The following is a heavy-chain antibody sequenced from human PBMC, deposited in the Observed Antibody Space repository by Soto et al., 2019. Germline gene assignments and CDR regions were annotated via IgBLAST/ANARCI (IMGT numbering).Heavy chain of an antibody. J-gene: IGHJ1*01. D-gene: IGHD1-26*01. CDR3: ARRVGAVPSQD. CDR2: TYYSGST. V-gene: IGHV4-39*01. Sequence: QLQLQESGPGLVKPSETLSLTCSVSGASISSRSYHWDWIRQAPGKGLEWIGSTYYSGSTYYNPSLESLGTISVDTSKNQFSLKLNSVTAADTAVYYCARRVGAVPSQDWGQGTLVTVSS. CDR1: GASISSRSYH.